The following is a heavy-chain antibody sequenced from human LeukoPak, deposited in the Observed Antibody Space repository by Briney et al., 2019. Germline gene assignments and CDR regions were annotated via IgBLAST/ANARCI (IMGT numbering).Heavy chain of an antibody. D-gene: IGHD3-10*01. Sequence: ASVKASCKASGGTFSSYAISWVRQAPGQGLEWMGRIIPILGIANYAQKFQGRVTITADKSTSTAYMELSSLRSEDTAVYYCARSSGMLVRGVIRDNWFDPWGQGTLVTVSS. CDR2: IIPILGIA. CDR3: ARSSGMLVRGVIRDNWFDP. CDR1: GGTFSSYA. V-gene: IGHV1-69*04. J-gene: IGHJ5*02.